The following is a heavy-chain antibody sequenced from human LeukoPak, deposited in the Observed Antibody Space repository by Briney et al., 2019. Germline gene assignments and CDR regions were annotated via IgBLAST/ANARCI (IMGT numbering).Heavy chain of an antibody. D-gene: IGHD5-12*01. CDR2: IYSSGST. CDR1: GGSINSYY. Sequence: PSETLSLTCTVSGGSINSYYWSWIRQPAGKGLEWIGRIYSSGSTNYNPSLKSRVSMSVDTSKNQFSLKLTSVTAADTAVYYCARGGKATVATTWGQGILVTVSS. J-gene: IGHJ4*02. V-gene: IGHV4-4*07. CDR3: ARGGKATVATT.